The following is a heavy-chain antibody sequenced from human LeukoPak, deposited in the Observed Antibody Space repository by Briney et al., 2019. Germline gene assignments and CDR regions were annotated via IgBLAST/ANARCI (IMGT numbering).Heavy chain of an antibody. Sequence: GGSLRLSCTASGFTFSSYWMHWVRQVPGKGLVWVSRIKSDGSSTTYADSVKGRFTIPRDNAKNTLYLQMSSLRAEDTAVYYCARSTYSGSSYDYWGQGTLVTVSS. D-gene: IGHD1-26*01. CDR1: GFTFSSYW. CDR2: IKSDGSST. CDR3: ARSTYSGSSYDY. V-gene: IGHV3-74*01. J-gene: IGHJ4*02.